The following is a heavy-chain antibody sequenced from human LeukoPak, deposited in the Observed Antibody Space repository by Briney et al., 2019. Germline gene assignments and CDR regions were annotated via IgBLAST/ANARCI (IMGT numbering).Heavy chain of an antibody. D-gene: IGHD3-3*01. CDR2: ISAYNGNT. CDR1: GYTFTSYG. J-gene: IGHJ5*02. CDR3: ARDQGTYYDFWSGYRHNWFDP. V-gene: IGHV1-18*01. Sequence: ASVKVSCKASGYTFTSYGISWVRQAPGQGLEWMGWISAYNGNTNYAQKLQGRVTMTTDTSTSTAYMELRSQRSDDTAVYYCARDQGTYYDFWSGYRHNWFDPWGQGTLVTVSS.